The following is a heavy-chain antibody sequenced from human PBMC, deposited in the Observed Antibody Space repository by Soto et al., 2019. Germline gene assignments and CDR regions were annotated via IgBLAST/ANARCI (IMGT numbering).Heavy chain of an antibody. J-gene: IGHJ4*02. V-gene: IGHV3-30-3*01. CDR1: GFIFSNYV. D-gene: IGHD2-21*02. Sequence: ESGGGVVQPGRSLRLSCAASGFIFSNYVMHWVRQAPGKGLEWVAVISYDGNSKHYADSVKGRFTISRDNSKSTLYVQMNSLRAEDTAVYYCARSYCGDDCALDHWGQGTPVTVSS. CDR3: ARSYCGDDCALDH. CDR2: ISYDGNSK.